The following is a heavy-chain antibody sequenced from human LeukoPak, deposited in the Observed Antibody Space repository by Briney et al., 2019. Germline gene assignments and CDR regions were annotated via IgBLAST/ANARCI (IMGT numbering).Heavy chain of an antibody. Sequence: GASVKVSCKASGYTFTSYYMHWVRQAPGQGLEWMGIINPSGGSTSYAQKFQGRVTMTRDTSTSTVYMELSSLRSEDTAVFYCARSLPRGYSAYTSFDYWGQGTLVTVSS. J-gene: IGHJ4*02. D-gene: IGHD5-12*01. CDR1: GYTFTSYY. CDR2: INPSGGST. V-gene: IGHV1-46*01. CDR3: ARSLPRGYSAYTSFDY.